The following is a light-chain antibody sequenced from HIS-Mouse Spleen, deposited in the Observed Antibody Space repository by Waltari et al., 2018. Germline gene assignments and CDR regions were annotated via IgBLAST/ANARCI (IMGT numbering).Light chain of an antibody. Sequence: SYELTQPPSVSVSTGQTARITCSGDALPKRSAYWYQHKPGQAPVLVIYKDSERPSGIPGRFSGSSSGTTVTLTISGVQAEDEADYYCQSADSSGTYSVVFGGGTKLTVL. V-gene: IGLV3-25*03. CDR1: ALPKRS. J-gene: IGLJ2*01. CDR2: KDS. CDR3: QSADSSGTYSVV.